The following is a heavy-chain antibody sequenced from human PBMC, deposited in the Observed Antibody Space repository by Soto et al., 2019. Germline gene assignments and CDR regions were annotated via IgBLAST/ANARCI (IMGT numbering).Heavy chain of an antibody. CDR1: GFTFSNYW. V-gene: IGHV3-74*01. CDR3: ARDTLELLYYFDY. D-gene: IGHD1-7*01. J-gene: IGHJ4*02. CDR2: INSDGSSA. Sequence: GGSLRLSCAASGFTFSNYWMHWVRQAPGKGLVWVSRINSDGSSASYADSVKGRFAISRDNAKNTLYLQMNSLRAEDTAVYYCARDTLELLYYFDYWGQGTLVTVSS.